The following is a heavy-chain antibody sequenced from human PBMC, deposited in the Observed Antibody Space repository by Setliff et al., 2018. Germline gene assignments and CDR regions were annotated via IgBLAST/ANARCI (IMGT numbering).Heavy chain of an antibody. J-gene: IGHJ4*02. D-gene: IGHD3-22*01. V-gene: IGHV4-59*01. CDR3: AKEGYYDHFGYYHYYFDF. CDR1: GGSISSYY. Sequence: SETLSLTCTVSGGSISSYYWSWIRQPPGKGMEWIGYIYYSGSTNYNPSLKSRVTISVETSKNQFSLKLSSVTAADTAVYYCAKEGYYDHFGYYHYYFDFWGQGTLVTVSS. CDR2: IYYSGST.